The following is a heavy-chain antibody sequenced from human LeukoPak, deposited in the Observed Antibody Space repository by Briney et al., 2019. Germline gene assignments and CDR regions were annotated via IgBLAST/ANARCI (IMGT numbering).Heavy chain of an antibody. J-gene: IGHJ1*01. CDR2: IYYSGST. V-gene: IGHV4-59*12. D-gene: IGHD6-19*01. Sequence: SETLSLTCTVSGGSISSYYWSWIRQPPGKGLEWIGYIYYSGSTNYNPSLKSRVTISVDTSKNQFSLKLSSVTAADTAVYYCVRDRSGWGYFHHWGQGTLVTVSS. CDR1: GGSISSYY. CDR3: VRDRSGWGYFHH.